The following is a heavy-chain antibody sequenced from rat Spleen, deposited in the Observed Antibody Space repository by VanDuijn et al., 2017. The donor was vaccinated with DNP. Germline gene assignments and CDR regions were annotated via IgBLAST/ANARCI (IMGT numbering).Heavy chain of an antibody. CDR2: INTDGGST. CDR1: GFTFSSYW. J-gene: IGHJ2*01. D-gene: IGHD4-3*01. CDR3: TTIIRGTFDY. Sequence: EVLLVETGGGLVQPGRSLKVSCVASGFTFSSYWMFWVRQAPGKGLEWITSINTDGGSTYYRDSVKGRFTISRDNAKSVLYLQMDSLRSEDTATYYCTTIIRGTFDYWGQGVMVTVSS. V-gene: IGHV5-58*01.